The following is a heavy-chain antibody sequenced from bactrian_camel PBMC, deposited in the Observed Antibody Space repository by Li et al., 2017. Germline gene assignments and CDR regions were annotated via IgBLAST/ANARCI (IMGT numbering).Heavy chain of an antibody. V-gene: IGHV3S1*01. CDR3: AARVNFNSSCSDVTHAPLYAL. CDR2: IDKEGNT. J-gene: IGHJ4*01. Sequence: HVQLVESGGDSVQTGGSLRLSCVPSGIAARRYCMAWFRQPPEKEREGVAIIDKEGNTFYADPVKGRFAISKDNNKNTLFLQMDSLKPEDTGRYYCAARVNFNSSCSDVTHAPLYALRGRGTQVTVS. D-gene: IGHD6*01. CDR1: GIAARRYC.